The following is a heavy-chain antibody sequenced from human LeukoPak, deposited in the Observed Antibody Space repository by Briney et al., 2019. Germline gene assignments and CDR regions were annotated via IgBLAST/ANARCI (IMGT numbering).Heavy chain of an antibody. J-gene: IGHJ4*02. CDR3: ARDRDYGGPLGF. V-gene: IGHV1-69*10. CDR2: IIPLLGTT. Sequence: SVKVSCKASGYTFTNYGIHWVRQAPGQGLEWMGWIIPLLGTTNYAHNFQGRVTFTADKSTSTAYMELSSLRSEDTALFYCARDRDYGGPLGFWGQGTLVTVSS. CDR1: GYTFTNYG. D-gene: IGHD4/OR15-4a*01.